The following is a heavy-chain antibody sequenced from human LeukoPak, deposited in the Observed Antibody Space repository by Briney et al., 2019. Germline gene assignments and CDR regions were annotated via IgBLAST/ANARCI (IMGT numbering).Heavy chain of an antibody. CDR2: VNPSGGST. CDR3: ARVYYGLYYFDY. V-gene: IGHV1-46*01. Sequence: ASVKVSCKASGYTFTSYYMHWVRQAPGQGLEWMGIVNPSGGSTSYAQKFQGRVTMTRDTSTSTVYMELSSLRSEDTAVYYCARVYYGLYYFDYWGQGTLVTVSS. J-gene: IGHJ4*02. CDR1: GYTFTSYY. D-gene: IGHD3-10*01.